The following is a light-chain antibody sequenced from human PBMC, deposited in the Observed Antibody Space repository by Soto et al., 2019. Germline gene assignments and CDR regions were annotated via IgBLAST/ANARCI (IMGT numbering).Light chain of an antibody. CDR1: QSISSW. Sequence: DIQKTQSPSTLSASVGDRVTMTCRASQSISSWLAWYPQKPGKAPTLLIYMASTLESGVPSRFSGSGSGTEFPLTITSLQPDDFATYYSQQYNVYSPTFGQGTKVDIK. CDR2: MAS. V-gene: IGKV1-5*03. J-gene: IGKJ1*01. CDR3: QQYNVYSPT.